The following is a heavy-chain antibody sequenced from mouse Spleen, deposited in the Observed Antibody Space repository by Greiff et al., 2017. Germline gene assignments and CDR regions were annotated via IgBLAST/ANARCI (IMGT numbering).Heavy chain of an antibody. CDR1: GYTFTSYW. V-gene: IGHV1-50*01. CDR2: IDPSDSYT. CDR3: ARNGGNYYGYYFDY. J-gene: IGHJ2*01. D-gene: IGHD1-2*01. Sequence: VQLQQPGAELVKPGASVKLSCKASGYTFTSYWMQWVKQRPGQGLEWIGEIDPSDSYTNYNQKFKGKATLTVDTSSSTAYMQLSSLTSEDSAVYYCARNGGNYYGYYFDYWGQGTTLTVSS.